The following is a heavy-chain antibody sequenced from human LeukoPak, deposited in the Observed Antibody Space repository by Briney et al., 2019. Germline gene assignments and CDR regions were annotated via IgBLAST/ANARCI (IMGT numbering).Heavy chain of an antibody. D-gene: IGHD3-3*01. CDR1: GGSISSYY. J-gene: IGHJ3*02. V-gene: IGHV4-59*01. Sequence: SETLSLTCTVSGGSISSYYWSWIRQPPGKGLEWIGYIYYSGSTNYNPSLKSRVTISVDTSKNQFSLKLSSVTAAETAVYYCARVQFRYYDFWSGYYYDAFDIWGQGTMVTVSS. CDR2: IYYSGST. CDR3: ARVQFRYYDFWSGYYYDAFDI.